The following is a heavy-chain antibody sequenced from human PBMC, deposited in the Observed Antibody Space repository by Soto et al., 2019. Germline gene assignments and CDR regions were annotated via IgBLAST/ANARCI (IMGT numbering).Heavy chain of an antibody. V-gene: IGHV3-7*03. CDR1: GFMFGSYW. Sequence: HPGGSLRLSCTASGFMFGSYWMTWVRHVPGKGLQWVANIKRDGSEKYYVDFVKGRFTISRDNADNSVFLDMNNLRVDDTATYYCARVRATDYEIDYWGQGALFTVSS. CDR2: IKRDGSEK. J-gene: IGHJ4*02. CDR3: ARVRATDYEIDY. D-gene: IGHD4-17*01.